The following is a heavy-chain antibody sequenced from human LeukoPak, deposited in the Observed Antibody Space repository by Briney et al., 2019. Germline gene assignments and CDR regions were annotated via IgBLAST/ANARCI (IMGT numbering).Heavy chain of an antibody. D-gene: IGHD1-26*01. J-gene: IGHJ3*02. CDR2: IYSAGAT. V-gene: IGHV3-53*01. CDR3: ARIEWERLGRAFDI. Sequence: GRSLRLSCAASGFTVSDNYMTWVRQAPGKGLEWVSSIYSAGATHYAESVKGRFTISRDNSKNTLYLQMNSLRAEDMAVYYCARIEWERLGRAFDIWGQGTMVTVSS. CDR1: GFTVSDNY.